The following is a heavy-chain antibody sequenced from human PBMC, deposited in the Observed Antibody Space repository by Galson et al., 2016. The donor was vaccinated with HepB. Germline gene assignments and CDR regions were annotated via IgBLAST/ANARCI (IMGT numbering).Heavy chain of an antibody. CDR3: ARGGSGSHPNQHYFYYYALDV. CDR1: GSTFNSYS. CDR2: ISSSSSAI. D-gene: IGHD3-10*01. Sequence: SLRLSCAASGSTFNSYSMNWVRQAPGKGLEWVSYISSSSSAIYYADSVKGRSTISRDNAKNSLYLQMNSLRAEDTAVYYCARGGSGSHPNQHYFYYYALDVWGIGATVTVSS. V-gene: IGHV3-48*01. J-gene: IGHJ6*04.